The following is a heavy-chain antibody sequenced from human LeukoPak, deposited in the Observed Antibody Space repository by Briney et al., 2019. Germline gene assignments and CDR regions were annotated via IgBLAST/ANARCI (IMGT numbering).Heavy chain of an antibody. CDR2: IKQDGSEK. J-gene: IGHJ4*02. CDR3: VRDVSGSSYGDY. Sequence: GGSLRLSCAASGFTFSTYWMNWVRQAPGKGLEWLANIKQDGSEKYYLDSVKGRFTISRDNAKNSLYLQMNSLRAEDTSVSYCVRDVSGSSYGDYWGQGTLVTVSS. CDR1: GFTFSTYW. V-gene: IGHV3-7*01. D-gene: IGHD5-18*01.